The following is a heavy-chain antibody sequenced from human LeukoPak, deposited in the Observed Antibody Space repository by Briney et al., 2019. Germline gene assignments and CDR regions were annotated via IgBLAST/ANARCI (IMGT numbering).Heavy chain of an antibody. CDR2: IFHSGST. Sequence: SETLSLTCTVSGYSISSGYYWGWIRQPPGKGLEWIGTIFHSGSTYYNPSLKSRVTISVGTSKNQFSLKLSSVTAADTAVYYCARDSDDSSGYYFYWGQGTLVTVSS. V-gene: IGHV4-38-2*02. D-gene: IGHD3-22*01. CDR3: ARDSDDSSGYYFY. J-gene: IGHJ4*02. CDR1: GYSISSGYY.